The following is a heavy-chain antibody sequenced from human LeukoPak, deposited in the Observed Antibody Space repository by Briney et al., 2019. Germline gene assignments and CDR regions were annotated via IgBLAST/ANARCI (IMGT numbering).Heavy chain of an antibody. CDR3: ARMSRGSYYYYYMDV. Sequence: ASVKVSCKASGYTFTSYYMHWVRQAPGQGLEWMGIINPSGGSTSYAQKFQGRVTMTRDMSTSTVYMELSSLRSEDTAVYYCARMSRGSYYYYYMDVWGKGTTVTVSS. V-gene: IGHV1-46*01. J-gene: IGHJ6*03. CDR1: GYTFTSYY. D-gene: IGHD1-1*01. CDR2: INPSGGST.